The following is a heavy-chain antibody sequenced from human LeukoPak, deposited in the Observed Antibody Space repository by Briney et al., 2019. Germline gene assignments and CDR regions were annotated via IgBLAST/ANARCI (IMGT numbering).Heavy chain of an antibody. CDR1: GYTLTELS. CDR3: ARDRVVVVPAAIIYYYYMDV. CDR2: FDPEDGET. Sequence: ASVKVSCKVSGYTLTELSMHWVRQAPGKGLEWMGGFDPEDGETIYAQKFQGRVTMTEDTSTDTAYMELSSLRSEDTAVYYCARDRVVVVPAAIIYYYYMDVWGKGTTVTVSS. V-gene: IGHV1-24*01. J-gene: IGHJ6*03. D-gene: IGHD2-2*01.